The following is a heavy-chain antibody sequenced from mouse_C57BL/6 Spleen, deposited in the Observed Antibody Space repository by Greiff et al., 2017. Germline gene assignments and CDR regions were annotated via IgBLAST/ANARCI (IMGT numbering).Heavy chain of an antibody. CDR1: GYTFTSYW. D-gene: IGHD1-1*01. Sequence: EVQLQQSGTVLARPGASVKMSCKTSGYTFTSYWMHWVKQRPGQGLEWIGAIYPGNSDTSYNQKFKGKATLTAVTSASTAYMELSSLTNEDSAVYYWEKGDYGSSDEGAMDYWGQGTSVTVSS. V-gene: IGHV1-5*01. CDR3: EKGDYGSSDEGAMDY. J-gene: IGHJ4*01. CDR2: IYPGNSDT.